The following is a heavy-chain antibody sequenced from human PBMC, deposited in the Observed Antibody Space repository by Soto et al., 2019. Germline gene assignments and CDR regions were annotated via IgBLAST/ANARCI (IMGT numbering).Heavy chain of an antibody. CDR1: GYSFTSYW. D-gene: IGHD3-22*01. Sequence: PGESLKISCKGSGYSFTSYWIGWVRQMPGKGLEWMGIIYPGDSDTRYSPSFQGQVTISADKSISTAYLQWSSLKASDTAMYYCARQLITYYCDSSGYPTGNFDYWGQGTLVTVSS. CDR2: IYPGDSDT. CDR3: ARQLITYYCDSSGYPTGNFDY. J-gene: IGHJ4*02. V-gene: IGHV5-51*01.